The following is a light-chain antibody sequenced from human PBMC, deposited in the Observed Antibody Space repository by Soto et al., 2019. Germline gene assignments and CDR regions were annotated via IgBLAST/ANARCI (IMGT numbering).Light chain of an antibody. CDR3: QQYGSSVT. Sequence: EIVLTQSPGTLSLSPGARAILSCRDSQSVSSSYLAWYQQIPGQAPRRLIYGASRRTTAIPDRFSGSGSGTDFTLTISRLEPEDFAVYYCQQYGSSVTFGGGTKVEIK. CDR1: QSVSSSY. J-gene: IGKJ4*01. V-gene: IGKV3-20*01. CDR2: GAS.